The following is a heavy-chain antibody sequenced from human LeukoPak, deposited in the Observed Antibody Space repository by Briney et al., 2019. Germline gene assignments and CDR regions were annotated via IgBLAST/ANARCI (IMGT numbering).Heavy chain of an antibody. D-gene: IGHD6-13*01. CDR2: IYSGGST. J-gene: IGHJ5*02. V-gene: IGHV3-53*01. CDR3: ARGGSSSWYNWFDP. Sequence: PGGSLRLSCAASGFTVSSNYMSWVRQAPGKGLEWVSVIYSGGSTYYADSVKGRFTTSRDNSKNTLYLQMNSLRAEDTAVYYCARGGSSSWYNWFDPWGQGTLVTVSS. CDR1: GFTVSSNY.